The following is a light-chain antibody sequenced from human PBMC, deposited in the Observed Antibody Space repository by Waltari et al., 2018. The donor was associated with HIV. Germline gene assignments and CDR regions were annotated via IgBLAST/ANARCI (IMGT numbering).Light chain of an antibody. J-gene: IGLJ1*01. Sequence: QSALTQPASVSGSPGQSITIPCTGTSSDADAYDYVSWYQQHPGKAPKLMIYDVNNRPSGVSHRFSGSKSATTASLTISGLQAEDEADYYCSSYTTSSTYVFGTGTKVTVL. CDR3: SSYTTSSTYV. CDR2: DVN. V-gene: IGLV2-14*03. CDR1: SSDADAYDY.